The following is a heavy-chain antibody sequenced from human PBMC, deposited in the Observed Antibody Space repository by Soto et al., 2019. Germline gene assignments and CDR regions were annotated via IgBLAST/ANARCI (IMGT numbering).Heavy chain of an antibody. J-gene: IGHJ5*02. CDR1: GGSISSGDYY. CDR3: ARERPDGSRLDP. V-gene: IGHV4-30-4*01. D-gene: IGHD6-13*01. Sequence: SETLSLTCTVSGGSISSGDYYWSWIRQPPGKGLEWIGYTYYSGSTYYNPSLKSRVTISVDTSKNQFSLKLSSVTAADTAVYYCARERPDGSRLDPWGQGTLVTVSS. CDR2: TYYSGST.